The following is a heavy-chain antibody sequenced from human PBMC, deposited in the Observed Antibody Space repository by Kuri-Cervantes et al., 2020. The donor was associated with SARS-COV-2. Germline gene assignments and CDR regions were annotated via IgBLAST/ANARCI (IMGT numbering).Heavy chain of an antibody. Sequence: ASVKVSCKTSGYTFSGYYIHWVRQAPGQGLEWMGWISPKSGGTNNAQKFRGRATLTRDTSISTAYMELDRLTSDDTAVYYCAKNWGASGWYPFDCWGQGTLVTVSS. V-gene: IGHV1-2*02. D-gene: IGHD6-19*01. CDR1: GYTFSGYY. CDR2: ISPKSGGT. CDR3: AKNWGASGWYPFDC. J-gene: IGHJ4*02.